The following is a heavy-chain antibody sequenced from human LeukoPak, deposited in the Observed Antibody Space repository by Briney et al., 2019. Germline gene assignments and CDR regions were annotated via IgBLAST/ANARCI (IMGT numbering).Heavy chain of an antibody. J-gene: IGHJ4*02. CDR2: IRYDGSNK. Sequence: PGGSLRLSCAASGFTFSSYGMHWVRQAPGKGLEWVAFIRYDGSNKYYADSVKGRFTISRDNSKNTLYLQMNSLRAEDTAVYYCARSLYSSGWAYYFDYWGQGTLVTVSS. D-gene: IGHD6-19*01. CDR3: ARSLYSSGWAYYFDY. CDR1: GFTFSSYG. V-gene: IGHV3-30*02.